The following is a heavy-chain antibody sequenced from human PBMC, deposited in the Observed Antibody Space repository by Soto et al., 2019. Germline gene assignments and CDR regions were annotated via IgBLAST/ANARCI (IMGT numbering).Heavy chain of an antibody. Sequence: ASVKVYCKASGYTFTSYGISCVRQAPGQVHEWMGWIIAYNGNTNYAQKLQGRVTMTTDTSTSTAYMELRSLRSDDTAVYYCERDHEIVVVIHATHPTFDYWGQRPLVTVYS. CDR3: ERDHEIVVVIHATHPTFDY. D-gene: IGHD2-15*01. CDR1: GYTFTSYG. V-gene: IGHV1-18*01. CDR2: IIAYNGNT. J-gene: IGHJ4*02.